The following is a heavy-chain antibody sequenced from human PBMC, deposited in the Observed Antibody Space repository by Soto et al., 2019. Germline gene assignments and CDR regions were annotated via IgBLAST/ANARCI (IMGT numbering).Heavy chain of an antibody. V-gene: IGHV3-23*01. D-gene: IGHD1-26*01. Sequence: EVQLLESGGALVQPGGSLRLSCAASGFTFNTYAMSWLRQAPGKGLEWVSTNPATGGKTMYADFVEGRFTISRDDSKNTLYLQMNSLRAEDTAVYYCARDPGGSFDFWGQGTLVTVSS. CDR3: ARDPGGSFDF. J-gene: IGHJ4*02. CDR2: NPATGGKT. CDR1: GFTFNTYA.